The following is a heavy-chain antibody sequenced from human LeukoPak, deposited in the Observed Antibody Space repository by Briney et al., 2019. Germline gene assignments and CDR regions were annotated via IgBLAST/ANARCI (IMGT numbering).Heavy chain of an antibody. CDR2: ISYDGSNK. V-gene: IGHV3-30-3*01. D-gene: IGHD2-2*01. J-gene: IGHJ3*02. CDR3: AKGPIPCSSTSCPRSAFDI. CDR1: GFTFSSHA. Sequence: GGSLRLSCAASGFTFSSHAMHWVRQAPGKGLEWVAVISYDGSNKYYADSVKGRFSISRDNSKNTLYLQMNSLRAEDTAIYYCAKGPIPCSSTSCPRSAFDIWGQGTMVTVSS.